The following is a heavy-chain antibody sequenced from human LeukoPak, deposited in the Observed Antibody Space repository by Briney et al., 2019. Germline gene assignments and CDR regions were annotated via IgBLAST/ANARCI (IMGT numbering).Heavy chain of an antibody. J-gene: IGHJ3*02. Sequence: ASVTVSFKASGYTFTSYYMHWVRQAPGQGLEWMGIINPSGGSTSYAQKFQGRVTMTRDMSTSTVYMELSSLRSEDTAVYYCATDILTGTGNAFDIWGQGTMVTVSS. CDR3: ATDILTGTGNAFDI. D-gene: IGHD3-9*01. V-gene: IGHV1-46*01. CDR1: GYTFTSYY. CDR2: INPSGGST.